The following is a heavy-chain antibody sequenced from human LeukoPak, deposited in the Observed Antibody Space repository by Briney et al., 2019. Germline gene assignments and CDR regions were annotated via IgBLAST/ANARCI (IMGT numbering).Heavy chain of an antibody. CDR3: ARTRGYDSSGYPSGDYYYYYMDV. D-gene: IGHD3-22*01. CDR1: GYTFTSYY. CDR2: INPSGGST. J-gene: IGHJ6*03. Sequence: ASVKVSCKASGYTFTSYYMHWVRQAPGQGLEWMGIINPSGGSTSYAQKFQGRVTMTRDMSTSTVYMELSSLRSEDTAVYYCARTRGYDSSGYPSGDYYYYYMDVWGKGTTVTISS. V-gene: IGHV1-46*01.